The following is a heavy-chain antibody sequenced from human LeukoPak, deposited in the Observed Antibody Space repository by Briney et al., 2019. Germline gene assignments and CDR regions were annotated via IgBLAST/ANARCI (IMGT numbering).Heavy chain of an antibody. CDR2: INHSGST. Sequence: PSETLSLTCAVYGGSFSGYYWSWIRQPPGKGLEWIGEINHSGSTNYNPSLKSRVTISVDTSKKQFSLKLSSVTAADTAVYYCASRANTMVRGVASDWGQGTLVTVSS. J-gene: IGHJ4*02. D-gene: IGHD3-10*01. CDR1: GGSFSGYY. CDR3: ASRANTMVRGVASD. V-gene: IGHV4-34*01.